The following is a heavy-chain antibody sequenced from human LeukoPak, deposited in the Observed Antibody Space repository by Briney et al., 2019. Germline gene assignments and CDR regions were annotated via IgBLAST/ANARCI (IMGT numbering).Heavy chain of an antibody. CDR1: GASIKSYH. Sequence: SETLSLTCSVSGASIKSYHWSWIRQSAGKGLEWIGRIYSSGRVDHNPSLENRVSMSVDTSRNELLLELDSVTAADTGVYYCARGSDDYKLGNHWGHGTLVTVSS. V-gene: IGHV4-4*07. CDR2: IYSSGRV. J-gene: IGHJ5*02. D-gene: IGHD5-24*01. CDR3: ARGSDDYKLGNH.